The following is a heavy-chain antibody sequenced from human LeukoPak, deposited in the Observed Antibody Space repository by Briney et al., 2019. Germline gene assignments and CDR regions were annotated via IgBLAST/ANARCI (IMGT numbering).Heavy chain of an antibody. D-gene: IGHD6-19*01. CDR2: ISDDERNK. CDR3: AKGQQWLEVFDY. V-gene: IGHV3-30*04. Sequence: GGSLRLSCAASGFPFSSYAMHWVRQAPGKGLEWVALISDDERNKYYADSVKGRFTISRDNSKNTLFLQMNSLRAEDTAVYYCAKGQQWLEVFDYWGQGTLVTVSS. CDR1: GFPFSSYA. J-gene: IGHJ4*02.